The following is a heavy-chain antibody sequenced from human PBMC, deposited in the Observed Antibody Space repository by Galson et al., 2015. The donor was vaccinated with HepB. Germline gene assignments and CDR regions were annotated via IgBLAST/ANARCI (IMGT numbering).Heavy chain of an antibody. CDR2: INPSGGST. V-gene: IGHV1-46*01. D-gene: IGHD5-18*01. CDR3: ARGGYSYGLFGY. CDR1: GYTFASYY. J-gene: IGHJ4*02. Sequence: SVKVSCKASGYTFASYYMHWVRQAPGQGLEWMGIINPSGGSTSYAQKFQGRVTKTRDTSTSTVYMELSSLRSEDTAVYYCARGGYSYGLFGYWGQGTLVTVSS.